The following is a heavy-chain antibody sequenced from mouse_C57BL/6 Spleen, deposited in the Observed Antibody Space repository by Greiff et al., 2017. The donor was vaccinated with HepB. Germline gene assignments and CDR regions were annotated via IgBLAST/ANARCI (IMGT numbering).Heavy chain of an antibody. CDR3: TRDSNYDFDY. CDR2: ISSGGDYI. J-gene: IGHJ2*01. Sequence: EVMLVESGAGLVKPGGSLKLSCAASGFTFSSYSMSWVRQTPKKRLEWVAYISSGGDYIYYADTVKGRLTITRDNARNTLYLQMSSLKSEDTAMYYCTRDSNYDFDYWGQGTTLTVSS. CDR1: GFTFSSYS. D-gene: IGHD2-5*01. V-gene: IGHV5-9-1*02.